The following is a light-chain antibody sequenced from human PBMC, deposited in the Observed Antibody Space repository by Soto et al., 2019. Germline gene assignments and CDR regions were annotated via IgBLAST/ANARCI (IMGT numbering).Light chain of an antibody. J-gene: IGLJ2*01. CDR3: SSYTSSSTLEVV. CDR2: EVS. CDR1: SSDVGGYNY. V-gene: IGLV2-14*01. Sequence: QSVLTQPASVSGSPGQSITISCTGTSSDVGGYNYVSWYQQHPGKAPKLMIYEVSNRPSGVSNRFSGSKSGNTASLTISGLQAEDEADYDCSSYTSSSTLEVVFGGGTKLTVL.